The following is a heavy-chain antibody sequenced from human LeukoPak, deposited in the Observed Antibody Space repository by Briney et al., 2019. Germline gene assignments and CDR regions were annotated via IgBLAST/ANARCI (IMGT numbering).Heavy chain of an antibody. J-gene: IGHJ4*02. Sequence: GGSLRLSCAASGFTFSDYYMSWIRQAPGKGLEWVSYISISGSTIYYADSVKGRFTISRDNSKNTLFLQMNSLRAEDTAIYYCALASFGWGCFGWFGCWGQGTLVTVSS. V-gene: IGHV3-11*01. CDR1: GFTFSDYY. CDR2: ISISGSTI. CDR3: ALASFGWGCFGWFGC. D-gene: IGHD3-10*01.